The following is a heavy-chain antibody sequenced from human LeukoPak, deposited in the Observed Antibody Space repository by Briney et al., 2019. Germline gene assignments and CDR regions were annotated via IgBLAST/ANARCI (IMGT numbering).Heavy chain of an antibody. CDR1: GGSISSTTYS. V-gene: IGHV4-39*01. J-gene: IGHJ2*01. Sequence: SETLSLTCNVSGGSISSTTYSSGWIRQPPGKGMKWNGSIYYDGRTTYNPSLQSRLTISVDTSKNQFSLRLSSVTAADTAVYYCARRVYCTGGACRNWYFDLWGRGTLVTVSS. D-gene: IGHD2-8*02. CDR2: IYYDGRT. CDR3: ARRVYCTGGACRNWYFDL.